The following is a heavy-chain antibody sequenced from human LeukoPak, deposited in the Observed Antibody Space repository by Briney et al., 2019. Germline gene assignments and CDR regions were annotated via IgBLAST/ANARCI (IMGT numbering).Heavy chain of an antibody. V-gene: IGHV4-39*07. CDR1: GGSISSSSYY. CDR2: IYYSGST. D-gene: IGHD1-26*01. CDR3: ASILAISWELLDWFDP. Sequence: SETLSLTCTVSGGSISSSSYYWGWIRQPPGKGLEWIGSIYYSGSTYYNPSLKSRVTISVDTSKNQFSLKLSSVTAADTAVYYCASILAISWELLDWFDPWGQGTLVTVSS. J-gene: IGHJ5*02.